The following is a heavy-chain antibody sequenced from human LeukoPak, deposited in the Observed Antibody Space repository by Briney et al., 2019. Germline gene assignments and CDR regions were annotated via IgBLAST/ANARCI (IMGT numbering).Heavy chain of an antibody. J-gene: IGHJ3*02. V-gene: IGHV3-74*01. D-gene: IGHD3-10*01. CDR1: GFTFSSYW. CDR2: IKSDGSST. Sequence: GGSLRLSCAASGFTFSSYWMHWVRQAPGKGLVWVSSIKSDGSSTSYADSVKGRPTISRDNARNTLYLQMNSLRTEDTAVYYCATGNGRAFDIWGQGTMVTVSA. CDR3: ATGNGRAFDI.